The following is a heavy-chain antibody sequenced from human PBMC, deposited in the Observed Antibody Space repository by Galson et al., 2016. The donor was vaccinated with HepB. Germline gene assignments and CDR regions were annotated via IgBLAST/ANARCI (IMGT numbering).Heavy chain of an antibody. CDR2: IYSDGST. Sequence: SETLSPTCTVSGRSVSSGYYFWSWIRQPPGKGLEWIGYIYSDGSTKYNPTLKTRVSISLHKTKNQFSLQLSSVTAADTAIYSWARVRGGYSQADWGQGTLVTVSS. CDR3: ARVRGGYSQAD. V-gene: IGHV4-61*01. D-gene: IGHD5-18*01. CDR1: GRSVSSGYYF. J-gene: IGHJ4*02.